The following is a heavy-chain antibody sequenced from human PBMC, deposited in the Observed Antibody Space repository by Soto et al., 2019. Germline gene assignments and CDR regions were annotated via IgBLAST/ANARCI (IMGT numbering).Heavy chain of an antibody. CDR2: ISSSSSYI. J-gene: IGHJ4*02. V-gene: IGHV3-21*01. Sequence: WWSLRLSCAASGFTFSSYSMNWFRQAPGKGLEWVSSISSSSSYIYYADSVKGRFTISRDNAKNSLYLQMNSLRAEDTAVYYCATLVATISLAEAYYFDYWGQGTLVTVSS. D-gene: IGHD5-12*01. CDR3: ATLVATISLAEAYYFDY. CDR1: GFTFSSYS.